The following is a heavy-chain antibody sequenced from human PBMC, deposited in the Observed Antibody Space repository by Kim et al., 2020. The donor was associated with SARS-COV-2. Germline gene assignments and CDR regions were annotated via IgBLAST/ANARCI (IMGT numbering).Heavy chain of an antibody. V-gene: IGHV1-18*01. D-gene: IGHD3-22*01. CDR1: GYTFTSYG. CDR3: AGEGLGNMIVVAGMDV. J-gene: IGHJ6*02. CDR2: NSAYNGNT. Sequence: AAVKVSCKASGYTFTSYGISWVRQAPGQGLEWMGWNSAYNGNTNYAQKLQGRVTMTTDTSTTTAYMELSSLRSDDTAVYYCAGEGLGNMIVVAGMDVWCQGTTVPVSS.